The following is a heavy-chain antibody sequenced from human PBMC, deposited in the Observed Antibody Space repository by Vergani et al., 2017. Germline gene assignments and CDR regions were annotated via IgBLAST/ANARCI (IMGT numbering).Heavy chain of an antibody. V-gene: IGHV3-23*01. CDR2: ISGGGGNT. CDR1: GFSFSSYA. Sequence: EVQLLESGGGLVQPGGSLRLSCAASGFSFSSYAMSWVRQAPGKGLEWVSAISGGGGNTYYADSVKGRFTISRDNSKNTLYLQMNSLRAEDTAVYYCAKDGSRYYYGMDVWGQGTTVTVSS. J-gene: IGHJ6*02. CDR3: AKDGSRYYYGMDV.